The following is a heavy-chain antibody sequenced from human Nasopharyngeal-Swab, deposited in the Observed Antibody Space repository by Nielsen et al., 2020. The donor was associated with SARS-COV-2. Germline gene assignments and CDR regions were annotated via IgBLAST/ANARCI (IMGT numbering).Heavy chain of an antibody. Sequence: GGSLRLSCAVSGFSFSTHAMTWIRQAPGKGLEWVSSLGVGGGPTYYADSAKGRFTISSDNSKNTLYLQMNSLRAEDTAVYYCARDQDSSSYFDYWGQGTLVTVSS. J-gene: IGHJ4*02. V-gene: IGHV3-23*01. CDR3: ARDQDSSSYFDY. D-gene: IGHD6-6*01. CDR2: LGVGGGPT. CDR1: GFSFSTHA.